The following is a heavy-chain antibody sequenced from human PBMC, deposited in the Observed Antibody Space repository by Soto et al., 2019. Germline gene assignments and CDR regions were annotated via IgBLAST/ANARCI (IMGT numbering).Heavy chain of an antibody. CDR2: TSYDGSNK. Sequence: QVQLVESGGCVVQPGTSLRLSCVGSGFTFRSYVIHWVRQAPGKGLEWVALTSYDGSNKDYGDSVKGRFTISRDNSRNTVDLQMDSLRREDTVLYYCARWGTRGGLDVWGQGTLVSVSS. D-gene: IGHD3-16*01. CDR1: GFTFRSYV. V-gene: IGHV3-30*19. J-gene: IGHJ1*01. CDR3: ARWGTRGGLDV.